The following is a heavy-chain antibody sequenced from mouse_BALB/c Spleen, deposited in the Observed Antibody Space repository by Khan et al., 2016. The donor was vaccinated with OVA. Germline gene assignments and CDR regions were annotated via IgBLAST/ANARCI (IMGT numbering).Heavy chain of an antibody. V-gene: IGHV1-77*01. D-gene: IGHD1-2*01. CDR2: ISPGSGDI. CDR3: AISNYFVYTCAY. CDR1: GYTFTDYY. Sequence: QVQLKQSGAELARPGASVKLSCKASGYTFTDYYINWMKQRTGQGFEWIGEISPGSGDIYYNEKFKGKATLTADKSSSTAYMPLSSLKSLSSAVYFCAISNYFVYTCAYWGQWTLVTVSA. J-gene: IGHJ3*01.